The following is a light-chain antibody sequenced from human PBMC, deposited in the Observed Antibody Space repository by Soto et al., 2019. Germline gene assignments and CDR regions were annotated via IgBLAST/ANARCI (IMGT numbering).Light chain of an antibody. V-gene: IGLV1-44*01. CDR2: SDN. CDR3: AAWDVSLVV. Sequence: QLVLTQPPSASGTPGQRVTIFCSGSSSNIGTNTVIWYQQLPGAAPKLLIYSDNQRPSGVPDRFSGSKSGTSASLAISGLQSEEEADYYCAAWDVSLVVFGGGTKLTVL. CDR1: SSNIGTNT. J-gene: IGLJ2*01.